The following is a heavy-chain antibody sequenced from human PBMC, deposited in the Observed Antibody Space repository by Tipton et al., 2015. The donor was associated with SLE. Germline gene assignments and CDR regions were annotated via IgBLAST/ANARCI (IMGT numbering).Heavy chain of an antibody. Sequence: TLSLTCTVSGGSISSYYWSWIRQPPGKGLEWIGEINHSGSTNYNPSLKSRVTISVDTSKNQFTLKLNSVTTADTAVYYCARCGGGYGMDVWGQGTTVTVSS. CDR2: INHSGST. CDR3: ARCGGGYGMDV. CDR1: GGSISSYY. J-gene: IGHJ6*02. D-gene: IGHD2-21*01. V-gene: IGHV4-34*01.